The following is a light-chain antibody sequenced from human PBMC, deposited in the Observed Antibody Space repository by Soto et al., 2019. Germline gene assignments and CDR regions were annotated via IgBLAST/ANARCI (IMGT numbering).Light chain of an antibody. Sequence: QSVLTQPASVSGSPGQSIPISWTGTSSDVGSYNLVSWYQQHPGKAPKLMIYEVSKRPSGGSNRFSGSKSGNTASLTISGLQAEDEADYYCCSYAGSRTWVFGGGTQLTVL. V-gene: IGLV2-23*02. J-gene: IGLJ3*02. CDR3: CSYAGSRTWV. CDR2: EVS. CDR1: SSDVGSYNL.